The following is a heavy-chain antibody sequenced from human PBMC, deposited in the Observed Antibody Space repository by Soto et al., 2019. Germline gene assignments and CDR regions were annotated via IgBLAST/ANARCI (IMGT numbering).Heavy chain of an antibody. Sequence: SETLSLTCAVYGGSFSGYYWSWIRQPPGKGLEWIGEINHSGSTNYNPSLKSRVTISVDTSKNQFSLKLSSVTAADTAVYYCARRRLSQAARLNYYYYYYMDVWGKGTTVTVSS. CDR1: GGSFSGYY. V-gene: IGHV4-34*01. D-gene: IGHD6-6*01. CDR2: INHSGST. CDR3: ARRRLSQAARLNYYYYYYMDV. J-gene: IGHJ6*03.